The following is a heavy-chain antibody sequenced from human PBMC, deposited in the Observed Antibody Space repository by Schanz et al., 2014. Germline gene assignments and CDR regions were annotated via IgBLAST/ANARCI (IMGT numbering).Heavy chain of an antibody. CDR1: GGSLSGYY. D-gene: IGHD2-2*01. Sequence: QVQLQQWGAGLLKPSETLSLSCAVYGGSLSGYYWGWVRQPPRKGLEWIGEINQSGRASYNPSLKSRVTISVDPSNNQFSLKVTSVTAADTAVYYCARGEWSTSQFDYWGHGTLVTVSS. V-gene: IGHV4-34*01. J-gene: IGHJ4*01. CDR3: ARGEWSTSQFDY. CDR2: INQSGRA.